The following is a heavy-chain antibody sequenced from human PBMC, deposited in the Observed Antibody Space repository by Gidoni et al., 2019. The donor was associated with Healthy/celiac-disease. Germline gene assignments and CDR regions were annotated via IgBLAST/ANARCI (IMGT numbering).Heavy chain of an antibody. J-gene: IGHJ3*02. CDR1: GGSFSGYY. Sequence: QVQLQQWGAGLLKPSETLSLTCAVYGGSFSGYYWSWIRQPPGKGLEWIGEINHSGSTNYNPSLKSRVTISVDTSKNQFSLKLSSVTAADTAVYYCARGSRWLQSIESGYAFDIWGQGTMVTVSS. CDR3: ARGSRWLQSIESGYAFDI. V-gene: IGHV4-34*01. D-gene: IGHD5-12*01. CDR2: INHSGST.